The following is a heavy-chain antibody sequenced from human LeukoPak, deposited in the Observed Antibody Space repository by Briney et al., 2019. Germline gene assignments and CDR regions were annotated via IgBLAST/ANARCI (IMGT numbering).Heavy chain of an antibody. CDR3: ARNLNSWFDP. CDR1: GFTFSSYN. D-gene: IGHD3-9*01. J-gene: IGHJ5*02. V-gene: IGHV3-21*01. CDR2: ISSSSSYI. Sequence: GGSLRLSCAASGFTFSSYNMNWVRQAPGKGLEWVSSISSSSSYIYYADSLKGRFTISRDNSKNSLCLQINSLKAEATAVYYCARNLNSWFDPWGQGTLVTVSS.